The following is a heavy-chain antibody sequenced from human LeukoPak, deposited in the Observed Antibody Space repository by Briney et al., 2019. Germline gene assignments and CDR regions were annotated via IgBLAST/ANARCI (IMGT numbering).Heavy chain of an antibody. D-gene: IGHD3-22*01. V-gene: IGHV3-21*01. CDR2: ISSSSIYI. CDR3: ARTYYYDSSGYYGAFDI. Sequence: RRSLRLSCAASGFTFSSDSINWVRQAAGKGLEWVSSISSSSIYIYYADSVKGRFTISRDNAKNSLYLQMNSLRAEDTAVYYCARTYYYDSSGYYGAFDIWGQGTMVTVSS. CDR1: GFTFSSDS. J-gene: IGHJ3*02.